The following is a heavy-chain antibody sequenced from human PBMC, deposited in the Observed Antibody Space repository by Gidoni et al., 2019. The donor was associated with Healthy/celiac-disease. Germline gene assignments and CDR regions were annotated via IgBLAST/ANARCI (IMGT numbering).Heavy chain of an antibody. Sequence: EVQLLESGGGLVQPGGSLRLSFAASGFTFSSYAMSWVRQAPGKGLEWVSAISGSGGSTYYADSVKGRFTISRDNSKNTLYLQMNSLRAEDTAVYYCAKDHYGDTRARYYFDYWGQGTLVTVSS. D-gene: IGHD4-17*01. CDR2: ISGSGGST. CDR3: AKDHYGDTRARYYFDY. J-gene: IGHJ4*02. V-gene: IGHV3-23*01. CDR1: GFTFSSYA.